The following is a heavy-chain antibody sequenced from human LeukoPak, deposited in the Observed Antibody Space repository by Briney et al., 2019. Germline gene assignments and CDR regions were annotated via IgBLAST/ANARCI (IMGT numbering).Heavy chain of an antibody. J-gene: IGHJ6*03. Sequence: SETLSLTCTVSGGSISTSSYYWGWIRQHPGKGLEWIGYIFYSGSAYYNPSLQSRVTISVDTSKKQFSLKLSSVTAADTGVYYCARDSGSGDMDVWGKGTTVTVSS. CDR3: ARDSGSGDMDV. D-gene: IGHD3-10*01. CDR2: IFYSGSA. V-gene: IGHV4-31*03. CDR1: GGSISTSSYY.